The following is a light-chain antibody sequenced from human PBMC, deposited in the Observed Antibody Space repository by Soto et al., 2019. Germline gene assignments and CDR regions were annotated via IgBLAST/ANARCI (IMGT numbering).Light chain of an antibody. CDR1: SSNIGGNS. J-gene: IGLJ1*01. CDR3: GSWDSSLSTYV. V-gene: IGLV1-51*01. Sequence: QSVLTQPHSVSAAPGKRVTISCCGSSSNIGGNSVSWDQQLPGTAPKLLIYDDDKRPSGIPDRFSGSKSGTSATLGITGFQNGDEADYYCGSWDSSLSTYVFGNGTKVTV. CDR2: DDD.